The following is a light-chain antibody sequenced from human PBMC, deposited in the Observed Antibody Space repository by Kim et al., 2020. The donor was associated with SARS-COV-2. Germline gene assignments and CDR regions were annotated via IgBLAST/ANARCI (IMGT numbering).Light chain of an antibody. Sequence: EIVLTQSPVTLSVSPGARATFSCRASQRINTNLAWYQHQPGQPPRLLIFGASTRATDIPARFSGSGSGTEFTLTISSLQSEDFAVYYCQQYHHWPHLLSFGGGTKLEI. V-gene: IGKV3D-15*01. CDR2: GAS. CDR1: QRINTN. CDR3: QQYHHWPHLLS. J-gene: IGKJ4*01.